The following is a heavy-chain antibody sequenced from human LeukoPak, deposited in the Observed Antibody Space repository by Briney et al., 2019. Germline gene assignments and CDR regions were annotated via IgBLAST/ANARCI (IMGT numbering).Heavy chain of an antibody. CDR1: GYTFTSYY. CDR3: ARVTPEYCSSTSCYEDY. V-gene: IGHV1-46*01. CDR2: IDPSGGST. J-gene: IGHJ4*02. D-gene: IGHD2-2*01. Sequence: ALVKVSCKASGYTFTSYYMHWVRQAPGQGLEWMGIIDPSGGSTSYAQKFQGRVTMTRDTSTSTVYMELSSLRSGDTAVYYCARVTPEYCSSTSCYEDYWGQGTLVTVSS.